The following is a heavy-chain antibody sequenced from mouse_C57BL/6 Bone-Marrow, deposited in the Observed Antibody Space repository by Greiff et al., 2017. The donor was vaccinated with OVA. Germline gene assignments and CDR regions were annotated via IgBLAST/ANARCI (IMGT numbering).Heavy chain of an antibody. D-gene: IGHD3-3*01. CDR2: IRSKSNNYAT. Sequence: EVKLVESGGGLVQPKGSLKLSCAASGFSFNTYAMNWVRQAPGKGLEWVARIRSKSNNYATYYADSVKDRFTISRDDSESMLYLQMNNLKTEDTAMYYCVPGTVAMDYWGQGTSVTVSS. V-gene: IGHV10-1*01. J-gene: IGHJ4*01. CDR3: VPGTVAMDY. CDR1: GFSFNTYA.